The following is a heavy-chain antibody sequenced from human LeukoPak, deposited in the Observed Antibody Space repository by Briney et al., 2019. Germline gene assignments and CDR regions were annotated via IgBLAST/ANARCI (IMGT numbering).Heavy chain of an antibody. CDR1: GYTFTSYD. CDR2: MNPNSGNT. J-gene: IGHJ3*02. CDR3: ASGYYDILTGPRRDAFDI. Sequence: ASVKVSCKASGYTFTSYDINWVRQATGQGLEWMGWMNPNSGNTGYAQKFQGRVTMTRNTSISTAYMELSSLRSEDTAVYYCASGYYDILTGPRRDAFDIWGQGTMVTVSS. D-gene: IGHD3-9*01. V-gene: IGHV1-8*01.